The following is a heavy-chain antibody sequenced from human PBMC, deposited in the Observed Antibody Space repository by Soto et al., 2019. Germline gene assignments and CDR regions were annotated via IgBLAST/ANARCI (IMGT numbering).Heavy chain of an antibody. V-gene: IGHV4-39*01. Sequence: SETLSLTCTVSGGSVSNSNFYWGWIRQSPGKGLEWIGSVYYRGRSYSKSSVKSRVTISVDTSKNQFSLNLNSVTASDTAVYYCVSQRTSVLTQAYFDYWGPGALVTVSS. J-gene: IGHJ4*02. CDR3: VSQRTSVLTQAYFDY. D-gene: IGHD2-8*01. CDR1: GGSVSNSNFY. CDR2: VYYRGRS.